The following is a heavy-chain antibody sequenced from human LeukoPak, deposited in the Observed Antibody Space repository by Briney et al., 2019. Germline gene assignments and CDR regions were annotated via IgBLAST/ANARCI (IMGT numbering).Heavy chain of an antibody. J-gene: IGHJ4*02. V-gene: IGHV1-2*02. Sequence: ASVKLSCTASGYTFTDYYMHWVRQAPGQGLEWMGWINPNSGGTNFAQKFQGRVAMTRDTSISTAYLELGSLRSDDTAVYFCARARWQLVPYFDSWGQGTLVTVSS. CDR1: GYTFTDYY. CDR3: ARARWQLVPYFDS. D-gene: IGHD6-6*01. CDR2: INPNSGGT.